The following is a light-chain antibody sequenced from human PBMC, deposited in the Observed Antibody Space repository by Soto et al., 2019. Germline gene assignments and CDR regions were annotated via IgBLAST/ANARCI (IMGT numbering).Light chain of an antibody. CDR3: QQRSNWLT. CDR2: DAS. Sequence: EIVLKPSPGHLALSPGERATLPCRASQTVTRNYLAWHQQKPGQASRLLIYDASNRAAGISARFSGSGSGTDFTLTISSLEPEDFAVYYCQQRSNWLTFGGGTKVDIK. J-gene: IGKJ4*01. V-gene: IGKV3-11*01. CDR1: QTVTRNY.